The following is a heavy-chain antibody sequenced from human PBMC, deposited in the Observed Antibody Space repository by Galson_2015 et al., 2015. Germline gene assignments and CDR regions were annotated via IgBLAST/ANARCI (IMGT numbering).Heavy chain of an antibody. D-gene: IGHD4-17*01. Sequence: SVKVSCKASGGTFSSYAISWVRQAPGQGLEWMGGIIPIFGTANYAQKFQGRVTITADESTSTAYMELSSLRSEDTAVYYCARDVEMGDYGYDWGQGTLVTVSS. CDR3: ARDVEMGDYGYD. CDR2: IIPIFGTA. V-gene: IGHV1-69*13. J-gene: IGHJ4*02. CDR1: GGTFSSYA.